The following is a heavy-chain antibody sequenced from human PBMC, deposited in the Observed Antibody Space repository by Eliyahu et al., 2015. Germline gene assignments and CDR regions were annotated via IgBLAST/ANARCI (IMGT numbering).Heavy chain of an antibody. CDR1: GFXFSTPW. CDR2: IKSKTDGGTT. CDR3: TTMLGVWFGELLYH. Sequence: EVQLVESGGGLVKPGGSLRLSCAASGFXFSTPWXXWVRQVPGKGPEWVGRIKSKTDGGTTDYAAPVKGRFTISRDDSKNTLYLQMNSLKTEDTAVYYCTTMLGVWFGELLYHWGQGTLVTVSS. D-gene: IGHD3-10*01. V-gene: IGHV3-15*01. J-gene: IGHJ5*02.